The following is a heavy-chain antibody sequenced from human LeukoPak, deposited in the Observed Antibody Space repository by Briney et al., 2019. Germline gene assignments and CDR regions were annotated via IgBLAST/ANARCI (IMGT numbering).Heavy chain of an antibody. D-gene: IGHD2-21*02. CDR2: FDPEDGET. CDR3: ATAANCGGDCYPFPFDY. CDR1: GYTLTELS. V-gene: IGHV1-24*01. Sequence: ASVKVSCKVSGYTLTELSMHWVRQAPGKGLEWMGGFDPEDGETIYAQKFQGRVTMTEDTSTDTAYMELSSLRSEDTAVYYCATAANCGGDCYPFPFDYWGQGTLVTVSS. J-gene: IGHJ4*02.